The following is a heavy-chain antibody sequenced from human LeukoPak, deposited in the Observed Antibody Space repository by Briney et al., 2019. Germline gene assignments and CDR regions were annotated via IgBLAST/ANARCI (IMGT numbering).Heavy chain of an antibody. CDR1: GFTFSSYA. J-gene: IGHJ4*02. CDR2: ISGSGGNT. CDR3: AKRAGQWLVGGLFDY. V-gene: IGHV3-23*01. Sequence: GALRLSCAASGFTFSSYAMTWVRQAPGKGLEWVSTISGSGGNTYYADSLKGRFTISRDNSKNTLYLQMNSLRAEDTAVYYCAKRAGQWLVGGLFDYWGQGTLVTVSS. D-gene: IGHD6-19*01.